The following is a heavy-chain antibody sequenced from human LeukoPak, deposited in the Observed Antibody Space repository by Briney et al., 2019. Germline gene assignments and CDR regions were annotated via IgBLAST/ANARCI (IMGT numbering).Heavy chain of an antibody. V-gene: IGHV1-2*02. CDR2: INPNSGGT. CDR1: GYTFTGYY. J-gene: IGHJ4*02. CDR3: ASDIVVVPAAMDDY. D-gene: IGHD2-2*01. Sequence: ASVKVSCKASGYTFTGYYMHWVRQAPGQGLEWMGWINPNSGGTNYAHKFQGRVTMTRDTSISTAYMELSRLRSDDTAVYYCASDIVVVPAAMDDYWGQGTLVTVSS.